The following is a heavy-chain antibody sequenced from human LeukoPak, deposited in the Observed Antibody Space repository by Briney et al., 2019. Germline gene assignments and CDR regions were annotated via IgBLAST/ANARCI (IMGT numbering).Heavy chain of an antibody. CDR1: GFTFSSYS. CDR3: ARAYSGYDRGDY. CDR2: ISSSSSYI. D-gene: IGHD5-12*01. V-gene: IGHV3-21*01. Sequence: GGSLRLSCAASGFTFSSYSMKWVRQAPGKGLEWVSSISSSSSYIYYADSVKGRFTISRDNAKNSLYLQMNSLRAEDTAVYYCARAYSGYDRGDYWGQGTLVTVSS. J-gene: IGHJ4*02.